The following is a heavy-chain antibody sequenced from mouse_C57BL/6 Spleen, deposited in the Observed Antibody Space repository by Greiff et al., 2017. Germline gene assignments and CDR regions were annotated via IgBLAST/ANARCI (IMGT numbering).Heavy chain of an antibody. D-gene: IGHD4-1*01. CDR3: PADWDFDY. J-gene: IGHJ2*01. V-gene: IGHV6-3*01. CDR2: IRLKSDNYAT. CDR1: GFTFSNYW. Sequence: EVKVEESGGGLVQPGGSMKLSCVASGFTFSNYWMNWVRQSPEKGLEWVAQIRLKSDNYATPYAGSVKGRVTISRDDSKSSVYLQMTNLGAEDTGIYYCPADWDFDYWGQGTTLTVSS.